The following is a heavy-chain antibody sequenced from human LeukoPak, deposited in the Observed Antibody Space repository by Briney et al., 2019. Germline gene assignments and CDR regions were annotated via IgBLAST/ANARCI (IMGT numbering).Heavy chain of an antibody. D-gene: IGHD2-2*02. CDR3: AGAQYCSSTSCYTGYYGMDV. J-gene: IGHJ6*02. CDR2: INSDGSST. Sequence: GGSLRLSCAASGFTFSSYGMHWVRQAPGKGLVWVSRINSDGSSTSYADSVKGRFTISRDNAKNTLYLQMNSLRAEDTAVYYCAGAQYCSSTSCYTGYYGMDVWGQGTMVTVSS. V-gene: IGHV3-74*01. CDR1: GFTFSSYG.